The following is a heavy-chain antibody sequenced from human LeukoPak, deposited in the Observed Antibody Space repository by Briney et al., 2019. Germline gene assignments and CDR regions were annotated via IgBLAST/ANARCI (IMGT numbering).Heavy chain of an antibody. Sequence: PGRSLRLSCAASGFTFSSYAMHWVRQAPGKGLEWVAVISYLVSNKYYADSVKGRFTISRDNSKNTLYLQMNSLRAEDTAVYYCARDCYGMDVWGQGTTVSVS. V-gene: IGHV3-30-3*01. J-gene: IGHJ6*02. CDR1: GFTFSSYA. CDR3: ARDCYGMDV. CDR2: ISYLVSNK.